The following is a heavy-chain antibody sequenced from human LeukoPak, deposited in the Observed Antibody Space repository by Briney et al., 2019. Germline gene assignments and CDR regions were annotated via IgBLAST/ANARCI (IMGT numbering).Heavy chain of an antibody. Sequence: GGSLRLSCAASGFTFSSYWMSWVRQAPGKGLEWLANIKQDGSEKYYVDSVKGRFTISRDNAKNSLYLQMNSLRAEDTAVYYCARGLGGLLEWLWFIDYWGQGTLVTVSS. J-gene: IGHJ4*02. CDR2: IKQDGSEK. CDR3: ARGLGGLLEWLWFIDY. D-gene: IGHD3-3*01. V-gene: IGHV3-7*01. CDR1: GFTFSSYW.